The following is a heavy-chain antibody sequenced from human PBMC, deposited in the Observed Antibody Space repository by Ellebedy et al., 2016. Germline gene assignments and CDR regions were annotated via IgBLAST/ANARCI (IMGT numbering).Heavy chain of an antibody. Sequence: GESLKISXAASGFTFSNYAMTWVRQAPGKGLEWVSGIGGSGGSTYYADSVKGRFTISRHNSKNTLSLQMNSLRVGDTGLYYCAKDSPGYAGILDQWGQGTLVTVSS. CDR3: AKDSPGYAGILDQ. V-gene: IGHV3-23*01. J-gene: IGHJ5*02. CDR2: IGGSGGST. CDR1: GFTFSNYA. D-gene: IGHD2-2*01.